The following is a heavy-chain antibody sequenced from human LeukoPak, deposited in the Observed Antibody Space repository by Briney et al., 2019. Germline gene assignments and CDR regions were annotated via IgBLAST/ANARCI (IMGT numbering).Heavy chain of an antibody. CDR1: GYSFTSYW. CDR2: IDPSDSYT. D-gene: IGHD5-18*01. Sequence: GESLKISCKGSGYSFTSYWISWVRQMPGKGLEWMGRIDPSDSYTNYSPSLQGQVTFSADKSISTAYLQWSSLKASDTAMYYCARLSAAVITRVYYFDYWGQGTLVTVSS. V-gene: IGHV5-10-1*04. J-gene: IGHJ4*02. CDR3: ARLSAAVITRVYYFDY.